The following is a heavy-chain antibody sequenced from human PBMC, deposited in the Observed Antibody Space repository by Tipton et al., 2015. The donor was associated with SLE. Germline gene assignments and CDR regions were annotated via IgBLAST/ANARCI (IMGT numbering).Heavy chain of an antibody. Sequence: TLSLTCAVYGGSFRDYYWTWIRQPPGKGLEWIGEINHSGRTNYNPSLKSRLTISVNTSKNQFSLKLSSVTAADTAVYYCARHRPPDSSGRGAFDIWGQGTMVTVSS. J-gene: IGHJ3*02. CDR1: GGSFRDYY. D-gene: IGHD6-19*01. V-gene: IGHV4-34*01. CDR3: ARHRPPDSSGRGAFDI. CDR2: INHSGRT.